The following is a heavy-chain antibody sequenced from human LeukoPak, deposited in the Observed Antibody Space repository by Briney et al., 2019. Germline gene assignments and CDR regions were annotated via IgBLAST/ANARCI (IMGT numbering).Heavy chain of an antibody. J-gene: IGHJ4*02. CDR1: GGSFSGYY. V-gene: IGHV4-34*01. CDR3: ARGSGGYPYYFDY. Sequence: SETLSLTCAVYGGSFSGYYWSWIRQPPGKGLEWIGEINHSGSTNYNPSLKSRVTISVDTSKNQFSLKLSSVTAADTAVYYCARGSGGYPYYFDYWGQGTLVTVSS. CDR2: INHSGST. D-gene: IGHD3-16*01.